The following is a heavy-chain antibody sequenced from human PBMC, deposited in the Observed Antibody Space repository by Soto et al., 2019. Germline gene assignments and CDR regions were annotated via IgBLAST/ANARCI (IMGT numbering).Heavy chain of an antibody. CDR1: GFTFSSYA. V-gene: IGHV3-23*01. CDR2: ISGSGGST. J-gene: IGHJ2*01. Sequence: EVQLLESGGGLVQPGGSLRLSCAASGFTFSSYAMSWVRQAPGKGLEWVSAISGSGGSTYYAASVKGRFNISRDNSKNTLYLQMNSLRAEDTAVYYCARSPNWYFDLWGRGTLVTVSS. CDR3: ARSPNWYFDL.